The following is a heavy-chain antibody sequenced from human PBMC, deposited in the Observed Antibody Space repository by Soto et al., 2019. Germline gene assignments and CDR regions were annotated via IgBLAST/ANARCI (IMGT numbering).Heavy chain of an antibody. CDR1: GFTFISYA. J-gene: IGHJ4*02. CDR2: ISGSGGST. CDR3: AKAHSYDSSGYWPLFDY. V-gene: IGHV3-23*01. Sequence: VVSLRLSCAASGFTFISYAMSWVRQAPGKELEWVSAISGSGGSTYYADSVKGRFTISRDNSKNTLYLQMNSLRAEDTAAYPCAKAHSYDSSGYWPLFDYWGQGTLVTVSS. D-gene: IGHD3-22*01.